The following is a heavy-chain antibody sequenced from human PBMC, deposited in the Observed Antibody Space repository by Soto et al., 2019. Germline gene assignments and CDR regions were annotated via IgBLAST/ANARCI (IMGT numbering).Heavy chain of an antibody. CDR3: ARARSIAARPLAIDP. V-gene: IGHV1-46*01. CDR2: INPSGGST. Sequence: ASVKVSCKASGYTFTSYYMHWVRQAPGQGLEWMGIINPSGGSTSYAQKFQGRVAMTRDTSTSTVYMELSSLRSEDTAVYYCARARSIAARPLAIDPWGQGTLVTVSS. CDR1: GYTFTSYY. J-gene: IGHJ5*02. D-gene: IGHD6-6*01.